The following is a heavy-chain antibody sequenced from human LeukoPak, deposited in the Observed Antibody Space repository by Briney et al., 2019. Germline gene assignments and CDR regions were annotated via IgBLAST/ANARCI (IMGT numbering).Heavy chain of an antibody. CDR2: MNPNSGNT. CDR1: GYTFTSYD. V-gene: IGHV1-8*01. J-gene: IGHJ4*02. Sequence: ASVKVSCKASGYTFTSYDINWVRQATGQGLEWMGWMNPNSGNTGYAQKFQGRVTMTRNTSISTAYMELSSLRSEDTAVYYCARGTRYCSSTSCPNPFDYWGQGTLVTVPS. CDR3: ARGTRYCSSTSCPNPFDY. D-gene: IGHD2-2*01.